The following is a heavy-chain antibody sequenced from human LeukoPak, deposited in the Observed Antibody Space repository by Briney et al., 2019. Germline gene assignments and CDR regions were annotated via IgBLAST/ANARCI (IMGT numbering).Heavy chain of an antibody. J-gene: IGHJ4*02. CDR3: ARDKNLRYYDSSGLDY. D-gene: IGHD3-22*01. CDR2: ISSSSYI. V-gene: IGHV3-21*01. CDR1: GFTFSSYS. Sequence: GGSLRLSCAASGFTFSSYSMNWVRQAPGKGLQWVSSISSSSYIYYADSVRGRFTISRDNAKNSLYLQMNSLIAEDTAVYYCARDKNLRYYDSSGLDYWGQGTLVTVSS.